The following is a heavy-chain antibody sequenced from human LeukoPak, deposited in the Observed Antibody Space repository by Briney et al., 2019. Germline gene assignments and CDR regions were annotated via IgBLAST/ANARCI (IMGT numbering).Heavy chain of an antibody. D-gene: IGHD2-2*01. Sequence: GGSLRLSCAASGFTFSSYAMSWVRQAPDKGLEWVAVISDDGNNKYYADSVKGRFTISRDNSKNTLYLQMNSLRAEDTAVYYCASAEYCTSTSCRPYYLDYWGQGTLVTVSS. CDR1: GFTFSSYA. J-gene: IGHJ4*02. CDR3: ASAEYCTSTSCRPYYLDY. V-gene: IGHV3-30-3*01. CDR2: ISDDGNNK.